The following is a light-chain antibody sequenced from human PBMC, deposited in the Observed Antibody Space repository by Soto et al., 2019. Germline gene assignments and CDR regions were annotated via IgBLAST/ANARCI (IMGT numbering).Light chain of an antibody. CDR1: SSNIGTYT. Sequence: QSVLTQPPSASGTPGQRVTISCSGSSSNIGTYTVNWYQQLPGTAPKLLIFNNDQRPSGVPDRFSGFKYGTAASLAISGLQSEDEADYYCAAWDDSFSGLYVFGTATQLTVL. CDR2: NND. V-gene: IGLV1-44*01. CDR3: AAWDDSFSGLYV. J-gene: IGLJ1*01.